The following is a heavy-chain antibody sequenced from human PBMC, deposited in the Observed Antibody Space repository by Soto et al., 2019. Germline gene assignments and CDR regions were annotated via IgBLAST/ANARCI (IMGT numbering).Heavy chain of an antibody. V-gene: IGHV4-4*02. Sequence: QVQLQESGPGLVRPSGTLSLTCAVSGDSIRSGNWWSWVRQAPRKGLEWLGEIYHSGTTMYIPSLKTPLAISVYKSKIQFSLTLISVTAADTAVYYCASNRELGPGNLYYDYEGDGTLVAVSS. CDR2: IYHSGTT. D-gene: IGHD1-1*01. CDR1: GDSIRSGNW. CDR3: ASNRELGPGNLYYDY. J-gene: IGHJ4*01.